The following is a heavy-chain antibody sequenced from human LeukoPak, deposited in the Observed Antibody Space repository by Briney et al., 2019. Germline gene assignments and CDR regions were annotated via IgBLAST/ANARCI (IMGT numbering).Heavy chain of an antibody. Sequence: ASVKVSCKASGYTFTSYYMHWVRQPPGQGLEWMGIINPSGGSTSYAQKFQGRVTMTSDTSTRTVYMELSSLRSEDTAVYYCARDRWGILHYFDYWGQGTLVTVSS. CDR3: ARDRWGILHYFDY. CDR1: GYTFTSYY. D-gene: IGHD3-16*01. CDR2: INPSGGST. J-gene: IGHJ4*02. V-gene: IGHV1-46*01.